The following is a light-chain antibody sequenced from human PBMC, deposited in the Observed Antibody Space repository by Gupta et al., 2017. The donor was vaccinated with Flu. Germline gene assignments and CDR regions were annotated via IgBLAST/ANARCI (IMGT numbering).Light chain of an antibody. CDR1: SGDVGGYNY. CDR2: EVS. CDR3: SSYTSSSPWV. Sequence: QSALTQPVSVDGSPGQSIIISCTGTSGDVGGYNYVSCYQPHPGKAPNLMIYEVSNRPSGVSSRFSGSKSGNTASLTISGHQAEDEADYYRSSYTSSSPWVFGGGTKLTVL. J-gene: IGLJ3*02. V-gene: IGLV2-14*01.